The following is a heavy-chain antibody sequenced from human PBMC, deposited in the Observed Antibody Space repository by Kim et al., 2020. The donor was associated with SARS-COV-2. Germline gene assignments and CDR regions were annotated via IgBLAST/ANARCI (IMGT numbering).Heavy chain of an antibody. Sequence: ASVKVSCKASGYTFTSYAMHWVRQAPGQRLEWMGWINAGNGNTKYSQKFQGRVTITRDTSASTAYMELSSLRSEDTAVYYCARDPNCSSTSCKGWFDPWGQGTLVTVSS. CDR2: INAGNGNT. CDR3: ARDPNCSSTSCKGWFDP. CDR1: GYTFTSYA. D-gene: IGHD2-2*01. V-gene: IGHV1-3*01. J-gene: IGHJ5*02.